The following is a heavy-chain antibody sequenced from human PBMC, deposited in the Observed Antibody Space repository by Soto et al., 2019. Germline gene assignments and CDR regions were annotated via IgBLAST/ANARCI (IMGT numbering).Heavy chain of an antibody. CDR2: INASNGST. D-gene: IGHD6-13*01. V-gene: IGHV1-46*01. CDR3: ARDELTAAVAAAGNNWFDP. J-gene: IGHJ5*02. Sequence: ASVKVSCKASGYTFTISYMHWVRQAPGQGLEWMGRINASNGSTSYAQKLQGRVTVTTDTSTSTAYMELRSLRSDDTAVYYCARDELTAAVAAAGNNWFDPWGQGTLVTVSS. CDR1: GYTFTISY.